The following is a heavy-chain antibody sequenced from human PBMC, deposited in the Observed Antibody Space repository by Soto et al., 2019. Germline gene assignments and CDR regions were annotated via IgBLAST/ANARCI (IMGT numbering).Heavy chain of an antibody. J-gene: IGHJ6*02. V-gene: IGHV1-18*01. CDR1: GYIFVNYG. Sequence: QVQLVQSGDEVRKPGSSVKVSCKASGYIFVNYGIAWVRQAPGQGLECMGWISPYSGHTHYASKVQGRLTMTTDTSTSTAYMDLGSLTSDDTAVYYCAMVDNYVTPTPQDVWGQGTTVTVSS. CDR2: ISPYSGHT. CDR3: AMVDNYVTPTPQDV. D-gene: IGHD3-16*01.